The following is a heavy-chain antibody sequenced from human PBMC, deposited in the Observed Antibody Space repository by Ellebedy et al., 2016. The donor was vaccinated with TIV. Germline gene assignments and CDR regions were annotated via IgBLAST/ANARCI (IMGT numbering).Heavy chain of an antibody. D-gene: IGHD2-15*01. V-gene: IGHV1-8*01. Sequence: ASVKVSXXASGYTFTSYDINWVRQATGQGLEWMGWMNPNSGNTGYAQKFQGRVTMTRNTSISTAYMELSSLRSEDTDVYYCASEARFSGGGDDYYYYYGMDVWGQGTTVTVSS. J-gene: IGHJ6*02. CDR1: GYTFTSYD. CDR2: MNPNSGNT. CDR3: ASEARFSGGGDDYYYYYGMDV.